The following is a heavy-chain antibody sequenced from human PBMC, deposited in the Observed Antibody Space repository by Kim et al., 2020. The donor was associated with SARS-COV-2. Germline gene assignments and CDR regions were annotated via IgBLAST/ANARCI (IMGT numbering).Heavy chain of an antibody. D-gene: IGHD3-3*01. CDR3: ATSPYDFWSTGDY. CDR2: FDPEDGET. J-gene: IGHJ4*02. Sequence: ASVKVSCKVSGYTLTELSMHWVRQAHGKGLEWMGGFDPEDGETIYAQKFQGRVTMTEDTSTDTAYMELSSLRSEDTAVYYCATSPYDFWSTGDYWGQGTLVTVSS. CDR1: GYTLTELS. V-gene: IGHV1-24*01.